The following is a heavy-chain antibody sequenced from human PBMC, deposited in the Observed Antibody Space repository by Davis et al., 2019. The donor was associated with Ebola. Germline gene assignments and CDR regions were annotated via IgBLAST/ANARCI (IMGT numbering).Heavy chain of an antibody. Sequence: PGGSLRLSCAVYGGSFSGYYWSWIRQPPGKGLEWIGEINHSGSTNYNPSLKSRVTISVDTSKNQFSLKLSSVTAADTAVYYCARVSDSSGYYPDYFDYWGQGTLVTVSS. V-gene: IGHV4-34*01. D-gene: IGHD3-22*01. CDR3: ARVSDSSGYYPDYFDY. CDR2: INHSGST. J-gene: IGHJ4*02. CDR1: GGSFSGYY.